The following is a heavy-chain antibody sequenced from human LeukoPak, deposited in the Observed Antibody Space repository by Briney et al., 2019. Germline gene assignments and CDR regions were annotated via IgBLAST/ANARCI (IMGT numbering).Heavy chain of an antibody. V-gene: IGHV1-8*01. CDR3: AKDLNYGDLLDY. D-gene: IGHD4-17*01. Sequence: ASVKVSCKASGYTFTSYDINWVRQATGQGLEWMGWMNPNSGNTGYAQKFRGRVTMTRNASISTAYMELSSLRAEDTAVYYCAKDLNYGDLLDYWGQGTLVTVSS. CDR1: GYTFTSYD. J-gene: IGHJ4*02. CDR2: MNPNSGNT.